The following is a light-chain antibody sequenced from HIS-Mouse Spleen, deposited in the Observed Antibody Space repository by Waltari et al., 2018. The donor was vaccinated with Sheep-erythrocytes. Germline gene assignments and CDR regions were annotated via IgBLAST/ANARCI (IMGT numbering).Light chain of an antibody. CDR2: EGS. CDR1: SSHVGGYNY. J-gene: IGLJ1*01. CDR3: SSYAGSNNYV. Sequence: QSALPQPPSASGSPGQSVTIPCTGTSSHVGGYNYVSWYQQHPGKAPKLMIYEGSKRPSGVPDRFSGSKSGNTASLTVSGLQAEDEADYYCSSYAGSNNYVFGTGTKVTVL. V-gene: IGLV2-8*01.